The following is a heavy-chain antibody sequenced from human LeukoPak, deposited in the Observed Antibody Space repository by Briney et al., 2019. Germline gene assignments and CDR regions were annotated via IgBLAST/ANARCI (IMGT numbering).Heavy chain of an antibody. D-gene: IGHD5-24*01. CDR2: IWYDGSNE. CDR1: GFTFSNYG. J-gene: IGHJ4*02. CDR3: AKDLAEMATITADY. V-gene: IGHV3-33*06. Sequence: GRSLRLSCAASGFTFSNYGMHWVRQAPGKGLEWVAVIWYDGSNEYYADSVRGRFTISRDNSKNTLYLQMNSLRAEDTAVYYCAKDLAEMATITADYWGQGTLVTVSS.